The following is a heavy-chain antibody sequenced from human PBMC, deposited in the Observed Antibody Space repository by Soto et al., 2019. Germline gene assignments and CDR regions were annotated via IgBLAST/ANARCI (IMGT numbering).Heavy chain of an antibody. CDR3: ARSPKISPVDTAMAYGIDY. V-gene: IGHV1-3*01. CDR1: GYTFTSYA. CDR2: INAGNGNT. Sequence: ASVKVSCKASGYTFTSYAMHWVRQAPGQRLEWMGWINAGNGNTKYSQKFQGRVTITRDTSASTAYMELSSLRSEDTAVYYCARSPKISPVDTAMAYGIDYWGQGTLVTVSS. D-gene: IGHD5-18*01. J-gene: IGHJ4*02.